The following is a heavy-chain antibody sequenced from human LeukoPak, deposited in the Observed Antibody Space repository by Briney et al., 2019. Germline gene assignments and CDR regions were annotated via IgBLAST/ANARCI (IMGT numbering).Heavy chain of an antibody. J-gene: IGHJ4*02. CDR3: GSTNSFSY. CDR1: GFAFSNYW. CDR2: IKQDGSET. D-gene: IGHD2-15*01. Sequence: GEPLRLSCAASGFAFSNYWMNWARQAPGEGLEWVANIKQDGSETNYVDSVKGRFTISRDNAKNSLYLQMNSLRAEDTALYYCGSTNSFSYWGRGTLVTVSS. V-gene: IGHV3-7*01.